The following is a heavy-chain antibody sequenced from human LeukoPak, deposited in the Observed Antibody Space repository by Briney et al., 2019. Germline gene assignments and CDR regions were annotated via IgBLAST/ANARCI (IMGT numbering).Heavy chain of an antibody. V-gene: IGHV1-24*01. J-gene: IGHJ4*02. D-gene: IGHD3-22*01. CDR1: GYTLTELS. CDR2: FDPEDGET. CDR3: ARGPRSLYYYDSSGYFGY. Sequence: GASVKVSCKVSGYTLTELSMHWVRQAPGKGLEWMGGFDPEDGETIYAQKFQGRVTMTEDTSTDTAYMELSSLRSEDTAVYYCARGPRSLYYYDSSGYFGYWGQGTLVTVSS.